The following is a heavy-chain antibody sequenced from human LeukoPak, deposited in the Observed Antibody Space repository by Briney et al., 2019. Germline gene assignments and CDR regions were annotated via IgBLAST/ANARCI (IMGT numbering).Heavy chain of an antibody. J-gene: IGHJ4*02. Sequence: GGSLRLSCAASGFTFSSYWMSWVRQAPGKGLEWVANIKQDGSEKFYVDSVKGRLTISRDNAKNSLYLQMNSLRADDTAVYYCAGASGGERYWGQGTLVTVSS. V-gene: IGHV3-7*04. D-gene: IGHD3-10*01. CDR1: GFTFSSYW. CDR3: AGASGGERY. CDR2: IKQDGSEK.